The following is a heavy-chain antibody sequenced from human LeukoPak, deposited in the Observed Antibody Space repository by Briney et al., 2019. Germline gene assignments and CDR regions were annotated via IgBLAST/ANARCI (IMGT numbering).Heavy chain of an antibody. CDR3: GSGSYYFDY. CDR2: IYYSGST. J-gene: IGHJ4*02. Sequence: PSETLSLTCTVSGGSISSYYWSWIRQPPGKGLEWIGYIYYSGSTKYNPSLKSRVTISVDTSKNQFSLKLSSVTATDTAVYYCGSGSYYFDYWGQGTLVTVST. D-gene: IGHD3-10*01. V-gene: IGHV4-59*08. CDR1: GGSISSYY.